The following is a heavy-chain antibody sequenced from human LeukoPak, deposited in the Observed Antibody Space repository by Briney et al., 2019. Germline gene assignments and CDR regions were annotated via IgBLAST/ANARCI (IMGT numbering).Heavy chain of an antibody. J-gene: IGHJ3*02. CDR1: GFTLSSNY. CDR3: AKDGLAYYDILTGYYVFDI. D-gene: IGHD3-9*01. CDR2: ISGSGGST. Sequence: PGGSLRLSCAASGFTLSSNYMSWVRQAPGKGLEWVSAISGSGGSTYYADSVKGRFTISRDNSKNTLYLQMNSLRAEDTAVYYCAKDGLAYYDILTGYYVFDIWGQGTMVTVSS. V-gene: IGHV3-23*01.